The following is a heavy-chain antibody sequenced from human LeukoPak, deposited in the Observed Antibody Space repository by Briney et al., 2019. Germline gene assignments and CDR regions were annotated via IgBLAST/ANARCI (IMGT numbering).Heavy chain of an antibody. Sequence: PSETLSLPCTVSGRPISSSCYYWGWIRQPPGKGLEWIGSIYYSGSTYYNPSLKSRVTISVDTSKNQFSLKLSSVTAADTAVYYCAGELELTSAGYWGQGTLVTVSS. CDR2: IYYSGST. CDR1: GRPISSSCYY. CDR3: AGELELTSAGY. J-gene: IGHJ4*02. V-gene: IGHV4-39*07. D-gene: IGHD1-7*01.